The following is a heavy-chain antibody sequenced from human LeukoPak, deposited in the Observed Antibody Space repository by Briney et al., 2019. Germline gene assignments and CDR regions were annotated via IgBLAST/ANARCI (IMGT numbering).Heavy chain of an antibody. CDR1: GGSITSGGYY. CDR3: ARQNYYDSGGLPSFWFDP. D-gene: IGHD3-22*01. V-gene: IGHV4-31*03. J-gene: IGHJ5*02. CDR2: ISYSGST. Sequence: PSETLSLTCTVSGGSITSGGYYWSWIRQHPGKGLEWIGYISYSGSTYYNPSLKSRVTISLDTPDTSKNYFSLRLSSVTAADTAVYYCARQNYYDSGGLPSFWFDPWGQGTLVTVSS.